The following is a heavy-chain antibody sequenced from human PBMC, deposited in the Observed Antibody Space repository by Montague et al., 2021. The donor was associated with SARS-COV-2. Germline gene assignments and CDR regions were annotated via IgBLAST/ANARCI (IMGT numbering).Heavy chain of an antibody. CDR1: GGSINTYY. CDR2: IFYTGST. Sequence: SETLSLTCTVSGGSINTYYWNWIRQPPGKGLEWLAFIFYTGSTNYNPSLKSRVTISLDTSKNQFYLKVTSVTAADTAVYYCARDVSGSYAYYGVDVWGQGTTVTVSS. CDR3: ARDVSGSYAYYGVDV. J-gene: IGHJ6*02. D-gene: IGHD2-8*01. V-gene: IGHV4-59*01.